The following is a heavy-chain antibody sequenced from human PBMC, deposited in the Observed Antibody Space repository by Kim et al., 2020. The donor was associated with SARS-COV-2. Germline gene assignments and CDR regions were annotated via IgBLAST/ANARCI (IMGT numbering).Heavy chain of an antibody. CDR2: IYSGGST. D-gene: IGHD1-26*01. Sequence: GGSLRLSCAASGFTVSSNYMSWVRQAPGKGLEWVSVIYSGGSTYYADSVKGRFTISRDNSKNTLYLQMNSLRAEDTAVYYCARAQGIVGATDAFDIWGQGTMVTVSS. CDR1: GFTVSSNY. V-gene: IGHV3-53*01. J-gene: IGHJ3*02. CDR3: ARAQGIVGATDAFDI.